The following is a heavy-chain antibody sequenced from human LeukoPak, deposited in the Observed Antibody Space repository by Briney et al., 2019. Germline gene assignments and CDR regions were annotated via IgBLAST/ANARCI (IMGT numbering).Heavy chain of an antibody. D-gene: IGHD6-13*01. CDR3: ALLAASGTDY. Sequence: PGASVKVSCKASGYTFTGHYTHWVRQAPGQGLEWMGWIKPNSGGTNYAQKFHGRVTMTRDTSISTAYMELNRLKSDDTAVYYCALLAASGTDYWGQGTLVTVSS. CDR2: IKPNSGGT. J-gene: IGHJ4*02. CDR1: GYTFTGHY. V-gene: IGHV1-2*02.